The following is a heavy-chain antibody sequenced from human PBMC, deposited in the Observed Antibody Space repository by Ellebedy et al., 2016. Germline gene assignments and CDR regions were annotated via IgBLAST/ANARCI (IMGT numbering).Heavy chain of an antibody. Sequence: GESLKISXEVSGFTFSTHAMHWVRQAPGKGLEWVAVISFNGVYEYYADSVKGRFTISRDNSKKTLYLQMNNLRSEDTALYYCVKDRRIFGVVLVYAFDVWGQGTMVTVSS. CDR2: ISFNGVYE. CDR1: GFTFSTHA. V-gene: IGHV3-30*18. J-gene: IGHJ3*01. D-gene: IGHD3-3*01. CDR3: VKDRRIFGVVLVYAFDV.